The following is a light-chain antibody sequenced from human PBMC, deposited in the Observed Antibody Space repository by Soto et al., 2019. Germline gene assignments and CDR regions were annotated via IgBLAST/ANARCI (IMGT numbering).Light chain of an antibody. V-gene: IGLV2-14*01. CDR2: EVT. CDR3: HSHPSASPYV. Sequence: QSVLAQPASVSGSPRQSITISCTGTTSDIAGYNYVSWYQQHPGKAPKLLIYEVTSRASGVSHRFSGSKSGNTASLTISGLHSEPEARSSCHSHPSASPYVFGTGTKFTV. J-gene: IGLJ1*01. CDR1: TSDIAGYNY.